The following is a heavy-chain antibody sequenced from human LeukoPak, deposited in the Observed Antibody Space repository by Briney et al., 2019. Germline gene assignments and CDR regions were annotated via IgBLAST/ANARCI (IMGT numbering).Heavy chain of an antibody. CDR1: GFTFDDYA. D-gene: IGHD6-13*01. J-gene: IGHJ4*02. Sequence: PGGSLRLSCAASGFTFDDYAMHWVRQAPGKGLEWVSGISWNSGSIGYADSVKGRFTISRDNAKNSLYLQMNSLRAEDTALYYCAKDRGSSWYRGFGYWGQGTLVTVSS. CDR2: ISWNSGSI. V-gene: IGHV3-9*01. CDR3: AKDRGSSWYRGFGY.